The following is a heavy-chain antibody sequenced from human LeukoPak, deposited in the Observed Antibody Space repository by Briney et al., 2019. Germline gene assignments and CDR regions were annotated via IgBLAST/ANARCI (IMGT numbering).Heavy chain of an antibody. Sequence: SETLSLTCAVYGGSFSGYYWSWIRQPPGKGLEWIGEINHSGSTNYNPSLKSRVTISVDTSKNQFSLKLSSVTAADTAVYCCARLYPVRGVSVGWFDPWGQGTLVTVSS. J-gene: IGHJ5*02. V-gene: IGHV4-34*01. CDR1: GGSFSGYY. CDR2: INHSGST. CDR3: ARLYPVRGVSVGWFDP. D-gene: IGHD3-10*01.